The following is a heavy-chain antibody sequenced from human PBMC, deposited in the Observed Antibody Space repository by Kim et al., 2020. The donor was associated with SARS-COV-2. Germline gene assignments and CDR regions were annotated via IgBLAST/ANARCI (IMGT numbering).Heavy chain of an antibody. CDR3: ARDRGRSDYGDYGSFFYYGIDV. V-gene: IGHV1-18*01. Sequence: ASVKVSCKASGYTFTSYGISWVRQAPGQGLEWMGWISAYNGNTNYAQKLQGRVTMTTDTSTSTAYMELRSLRSDDTAVYYCARDRGRSDYGDYGSFFYYGIDVCGQGATVTVSS. D-gene: IGHD4-17*01. CDR2: ISAYNGNT. CDR1: GYTFTSYG. J-gene: IGHJ6*02.